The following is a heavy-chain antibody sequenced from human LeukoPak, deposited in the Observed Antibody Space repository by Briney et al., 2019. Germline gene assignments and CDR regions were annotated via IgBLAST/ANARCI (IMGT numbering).Heavy chain of an antibody. V-gene: IGHV3-30*03. Sequence: GGSLRLSCAASGFTFSSYGMHWVRQAPGKGLEWVAVISYDGSNKYYADSVKGRFTISRDNSKNTLYLQMSSLRAEDTAVYYCARISPETDYWGQGTLVTVSS. CDR2: ISYDGSNK. D-gene: IGHD2-21*01. CDR1: GFTFSSYG. CDR3: ARISPETDY. J-gene: IGHJ4*02.